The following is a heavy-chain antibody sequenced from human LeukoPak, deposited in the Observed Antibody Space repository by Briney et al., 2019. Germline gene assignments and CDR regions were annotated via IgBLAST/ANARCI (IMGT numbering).Heavy chain of an antibody. CDR1: GGSISSYY. J-gene: IGHJ5*02. CDR3: ARTDYDVLS. CDR2: IYYSGST. Sequence: SETLSLTCTVSGGSISSYYWSWIRQPPGKGLEWIGYIYYSGSTNYNPSLKSRVTISVDTSKNHFSLKLSSVTAADTAVYYCARTDYDVLSWGQGTLVTVSS. D-gene: IGHD3-9*01. V-gene: IGHV4-59*12.